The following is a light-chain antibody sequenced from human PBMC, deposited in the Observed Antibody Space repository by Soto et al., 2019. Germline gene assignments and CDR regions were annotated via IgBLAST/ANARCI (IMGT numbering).Light chain of an antibody. CDR3: TSFSSFTTSYTLA. J-gene: IGLJ2*01. V-gene: IGLV2-14*03. CDR1: SSDIGEYNY. CDR2: EVT. Sequence: QSALTQPASVSGSPGQSITISCTGTSSDIGEYNYVSWYQQHPGKVPKLLIYEVTNRPSGVSHRFSGSKSGNTASLTISGLQSEDEADYYCTSFSSFTTSYTLAFGGGTKVTVL.